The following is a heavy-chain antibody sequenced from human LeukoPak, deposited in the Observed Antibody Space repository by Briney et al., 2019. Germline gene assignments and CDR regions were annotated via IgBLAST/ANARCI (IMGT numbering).Heavy chain of an antibody. CDR1: GYTFTTYG. V-gene: IGHV1-18*03. CDR2: ISTYNGNT. J-gene: IGHJ4*02. D-gene: IGHD2/OR15-2a*01. Sequence: ASVKLSCKASGYTFTTYGISWVRQAPGQGLEWMGWISTYNGNTNYAQNLQDHRVTITTDTSTSTAYMELRSLRSDDMAVYYCARGGNIGPDYWGQGTLVTVSS. CDR3: ARGGNIGPDY.